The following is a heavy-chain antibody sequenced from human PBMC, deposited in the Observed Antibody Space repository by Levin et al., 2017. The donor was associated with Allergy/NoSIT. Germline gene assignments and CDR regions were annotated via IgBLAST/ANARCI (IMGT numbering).Heavy chain of an antibody. J-gene: IGHJ4*02. D-gene: IGHD4-17*01. CDR1: GFTVSSNY. Sequence: GGSLRLSCAASGFTVSSNYMSWVRQAPGKGLEWVSVIYSGGSTYYADSVKGRFTISRDNSKNTLYLQMNSLRAEDTAVYYCETGGATVTSDYWGQGTLVTVSS. V-gene: IGHV3-53*01. CDR2: IYSGGST. CDR3: ETGGATVTSDY.